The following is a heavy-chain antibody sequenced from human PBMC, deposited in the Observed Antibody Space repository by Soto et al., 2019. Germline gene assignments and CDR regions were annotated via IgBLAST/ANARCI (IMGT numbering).Heavy chain of an antibody. CDR2: IYYSGST. Sequence: SETLSLTCTVSGGSISSSSYYWGWIRQPPGKGLEWIGSIYYSGSTYYNPSLKSRVTISVDTSKNQFSLKLSSVTAADTAVYYCARQTYYYDSSWFDPWGQGTLVTVSS. CDR3: ARQTYYYDSSWFDP. J-gene: IGHJ5*02. CDR1: GGSISSSSYY. V-gene: IGHV4-39*01. D-gene: IGHD3-22*01.